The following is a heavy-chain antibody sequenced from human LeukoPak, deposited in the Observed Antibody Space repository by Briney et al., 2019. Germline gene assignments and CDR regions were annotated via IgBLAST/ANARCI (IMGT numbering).Heavy chain of an antibody. CDR1: GFTFSNAW. CDR3: TATYSYGPEGLDY. V-gene: IGHV3-15*01. CDR2: IKSKTDGGTT. D-gene: IGHD5-18*01. Sequence: GGSLRLSCAASGFTFSNAWMSWVRQAPGKGLEWVGRIKSKTDGGTTDYAAPVKGRFTISRDDSKNTLYLQMNSLKTEDTAVYYRTATYSYGPEGLDYWGQGTLVTVSS. J-gene: IGHJ4*02.